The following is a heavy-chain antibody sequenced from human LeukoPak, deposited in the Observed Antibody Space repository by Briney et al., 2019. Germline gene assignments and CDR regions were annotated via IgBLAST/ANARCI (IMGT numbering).Heavy chain of an antibody. CDR1: GGTFISYA. D-gene: IGHD1-26*01. J-gene: IGHJ6*03. V-gene: IGHV1-69*01. CDR2: IIPIFGTA. CDR3: AREKSIVGATCNWYYYYYMDV. Sequence: GASVKVSCKASGGTFISYAISWVRQAPGQGLEWMGGIIPIFGTANYAQKFQGRVTITADESTSTAYMELSSLRSEDTAVYYCAREKSIVGATCNWYYYYYMDVWGKGTTVTVSS.